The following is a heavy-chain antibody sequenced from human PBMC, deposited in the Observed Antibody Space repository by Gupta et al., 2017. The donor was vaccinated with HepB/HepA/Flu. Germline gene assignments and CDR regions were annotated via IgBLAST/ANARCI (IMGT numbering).Heavy chain of an antibody. J-gene: IGHJ3*02. CDR2: IYYRGNT. CDR3: VRPIKVGPTVDAFDI. V-gene: IGHV4-39*01. CDR1: GGSISTTTSY. Sequence: QLQLQESGPGLVKPSETLFLTCTVSGGSISTTTSYWGWIRQPPGKGLEWIANIYYRGNTYYNPSLKSRVTISVDTSKNQFSLELTSVTAADTAVYYCVRPIKVGPTVDAFDIWARGTVVIVSS. D-gene: IGHD1-26*01.